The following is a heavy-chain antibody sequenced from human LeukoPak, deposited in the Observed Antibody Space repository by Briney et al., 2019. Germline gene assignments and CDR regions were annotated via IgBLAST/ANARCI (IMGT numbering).Heavy chain of an antibody. CDR3: AREGPYIVGATIS. CDR2: IKQDGSEK. J-gene: IGHJ5*02. Sequence: PGGSLRLSCAASGFTFSSYWMSWVRQAPGKGLEWVASIKQDGSEKYYVDSVKGRFTISRDNAKNSLYLQMNSLRAEDTAVYYCAREGPYIVGATISWGQGTLVTVSS. CDR1: GFTFSSYW. D-gene: IGHD1-26*01. V-gene: IGHV3-7*01.